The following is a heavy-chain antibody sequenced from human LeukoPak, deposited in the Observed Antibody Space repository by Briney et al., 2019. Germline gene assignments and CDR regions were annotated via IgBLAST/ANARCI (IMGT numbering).Heavy chain of an antibody. J-gene: IGHJ4*02. CDR1: GFTFSTYN. CDR2: ITTGSTDI. D-gene: IGHD7-27*01. CDR3: ARDLPGVPIDH. V-gene: IGHV3-21*06. Sequence: GGSLKLSCAASGFTFSTYNMNWIRQAPGKGLEWVSSITTGSTDIYYADSLKGRFTISRDDAKNSVYLQMNSLRVEDTAVYYCARDLPGVPIDHWGQGILVTVSS.